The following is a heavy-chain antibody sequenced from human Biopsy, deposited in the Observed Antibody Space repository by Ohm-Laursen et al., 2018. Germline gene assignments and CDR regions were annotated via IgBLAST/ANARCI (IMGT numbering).Heavy chain of an antibody. D-gene: IGHD2/OR15-2a*01. Sequence: TLSLTWTVSGGSISSDYWSWIRQTPGKGLEWIGYIYYSGSTNYNPSLESRVTISVDTSKNQFSLRLNSVTAADTAVYYCARATNSTGWPYYYFYGMDVWGQGTTVTVSS. CDR2: IYYSGST. J-gene: IGHJ6*02. CDR3: ARATNSTGWPYYYFYGMDV. V-gene: IGHV4-59*01. CDR1: GGSISSDY.